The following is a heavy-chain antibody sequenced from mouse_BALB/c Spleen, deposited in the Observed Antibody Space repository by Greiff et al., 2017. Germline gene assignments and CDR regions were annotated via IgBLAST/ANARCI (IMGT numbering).Heavy chain of an antibody. D-gene: IGHD1-2*01. J-gene: IGHJ3*01. Sequence: EVQLQQSGPGLVKPSQSLSLTCTVTGYSITSDYAWNWIRQFPGNKLEWRGYISYSGSTSYNPSLKSRISITRDTSKNQFFLQLNSVTTEDTATYYCARRERLRGFAYWGQGTLVTVSA. CDR3: ARRERLRGFAY. CDR2: ISYSGST. CDR1: GYSITSDYA. V-gene: IGHV3-2*02.